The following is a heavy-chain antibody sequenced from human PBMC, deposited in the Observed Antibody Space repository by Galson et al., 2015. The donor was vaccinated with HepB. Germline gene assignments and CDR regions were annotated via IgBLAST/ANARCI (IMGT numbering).Heavy chain of an antibody. CDR3: TTVRYDWSDNADY. CDR1: GITFRRAW. D-gene: IGHD3-22*01. Sequence: SLRLSCAASGITFRRAWMTWVRQAPGKGLEWVGRIKDKVDGGTTDYAAPVEGRFIISRDDSKNTLYLQMNSLKTEDTAVYYCTTVRYDWSDNADYWGRGTLVTVSS. CDR2: IKDKVDGGTT. V-gene: IGHV3-15*01. J-gene: IGHJ4*02.